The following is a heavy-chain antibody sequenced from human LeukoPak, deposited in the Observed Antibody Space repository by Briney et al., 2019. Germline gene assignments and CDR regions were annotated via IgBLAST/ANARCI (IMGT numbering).Heavy chain of an antibody. CDR2: INHSGST. CDR1: GGSISSSSYY. CDR3: ARGSRGRWLLSPLFDY. D-gene: IGHD5-24*01. Sequence: PSETLSLTCTVSGGSISSSSYYWGWIRQPPGKGLEWIGEINHSGSTNYNPSLKSRVTISVDTSKNQFSLKLSSVTAADTAVYYCARGSRGRWLLSPLFDYWGQGTLVTVSS. V-gene: IGHV4-39*07. J-gene: IGHJ4*02.